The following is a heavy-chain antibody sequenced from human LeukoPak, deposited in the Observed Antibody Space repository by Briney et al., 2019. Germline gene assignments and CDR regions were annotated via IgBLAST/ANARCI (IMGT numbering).Heavy chain of an antibody. Sequence: GGSLRLSCAVSEFTFSSNSMNWVRQAPGKGLEWVSSVSSSGIYIYYADSVKGRFTISRDNAKNSLYLQMNSLRTEDTALYYCAKDRGHDSLPYYWGQGTLVTVSS. CDR2: VSSSGIYI. CDR1: EFTFSSNS. J-gene: IGHJ4*02. V-gene: IGHV3-21*04. CDR3: AKDRGHDSLPYY. D-gene: IGHD3-22*01.